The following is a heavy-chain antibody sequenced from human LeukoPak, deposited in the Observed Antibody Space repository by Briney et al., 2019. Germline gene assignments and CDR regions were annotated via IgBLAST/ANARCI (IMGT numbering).Heavy chain of an antibody. V-gene: IGHV1-69*13. CDR3: ARALYGDYAEGAFDI. CDR2: IIPIFGTA. CDR1: GGTFSSYA. J-gene: IGHJ3*02. Sequence: SVKVSCKASGGTFSSYAISWVRQAPGQGLEWMGGIIPIFGTANYAQKFQGRVTITADGSTSTAYMELSSLRSEDTAVYYCARALYGDYAEGAFDIWGQGTMVTVSS. D-gene: IGHD4-17*01.